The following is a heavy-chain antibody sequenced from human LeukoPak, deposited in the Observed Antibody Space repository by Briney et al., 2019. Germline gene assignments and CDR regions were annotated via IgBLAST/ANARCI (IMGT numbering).Heavy chain of an antibody. J-gene: IGHJ4*02. Sequence: PSETLSLTCSVSGGSISTYYWSWIRQPPGKGLEWIGYIYYSGTTNYNPSLKSRVTISLDTSKNQFSLRLTSVTAADTAVYYCARGSGYRSTELAYWGQGTLVTVSS. CDR2: IYYSGTT. V-gene: IGHV4-59*01. CDR1: GGSISTYY. CDR3: ARGSGYRSTELAY. D-gene: IGHD6-13*01.